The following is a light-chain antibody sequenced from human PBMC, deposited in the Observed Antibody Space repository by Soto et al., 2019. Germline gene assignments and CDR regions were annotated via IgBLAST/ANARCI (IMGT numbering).Light chain of an antibody. V-gene: IGKV3-20*01. J-gene: IGKJ5*01. Sequence: EIVLTQSPATLSLSPGERATLSCRASQSVSIYLAWYQQKPGQAPGLLLSDASTRATGIPDRFSGSGSGTAFTLTISRLEPEDFALYYCQHYGGSPITFGQGTRLEIK. CDR3: QHYGGSPIT. CDR2: DAS. CDR1: QSVSIY.